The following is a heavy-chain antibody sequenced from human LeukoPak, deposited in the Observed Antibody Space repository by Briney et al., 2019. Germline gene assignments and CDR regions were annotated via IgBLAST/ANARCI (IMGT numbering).Heavy chain of an antibody. CDR1: GFTFSSYG. V-gene: IGHV3-30*02. CDR3: ARCINGVCRAFDY. D-gene: IGHD2-8*01. CDR2: IRYDGSNE. Sequence: GGSLRLSCAASGFTFSSYGMAWVRQAPGKGLEWVAYIRYDGSNEYYADSVKGRFTISRDNSKSTLYVQMNSLRAEDTAVYYCARCINGVCRAFDYWGQGTLVTVSS. J-gene: IGHJ4*02.